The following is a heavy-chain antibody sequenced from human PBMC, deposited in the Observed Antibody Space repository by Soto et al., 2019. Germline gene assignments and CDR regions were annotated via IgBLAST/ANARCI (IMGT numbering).Heavy chain of an antibody. D-gene: IGHD5-18*01. CDR1: GYTLTSYA. V-gene: IGHV1-18*01. Sequence: QVHLVQSGAEVKKPGASVKVSCKASGYTLTSYAISCVRQAPGQGLEWMGWIRGYNGDTKYAQKLQGRVTMTTDTSTGTAYMELRSLRSDDTAVYYCARVVDTAMASFDYWGQGTLVTVSS. J-gene: IGHJ4*02. CDR3: ARVVDTAMASFDY. CDR2: IRGYNGDT.